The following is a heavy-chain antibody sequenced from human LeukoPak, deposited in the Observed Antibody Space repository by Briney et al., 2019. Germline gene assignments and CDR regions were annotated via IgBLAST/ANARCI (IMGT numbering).Heavy chain of an antibody. CDR2: IHYTGST. J-gene: IGHJ5*02. D-gene: IGHD3-10*01. Sequence: SETLSLTCTVPGGSISSYYWSWIRQSPGKGLECIGYIHYTGSTNYNPSLKSRVTISVETSKNQFSLKLKSVTAADTAVYYCARGGYYGSGNDFRFDPWGQGTLVTVSS. CDR1: GGSISSYY. CDR3: ARGGYYGSGNDFRFDP. V-gene: IGHV4-59*01.